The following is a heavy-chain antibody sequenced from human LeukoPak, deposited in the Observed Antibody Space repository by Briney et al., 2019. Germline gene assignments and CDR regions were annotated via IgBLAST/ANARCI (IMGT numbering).Heavy chain of an antibody. J-gene: IGHJ5*01. V-gene: IGHV3-43*02. CDR2: ISGNSGTT. CDR3: AKDSATVGSDYAYNWFDF. CDR1: GFTFADYA. Sequence: PGGSLRLSCAASGFTFADYAMHWVRQVPGKGLEWVSLISGNSGTTHYADSVKGRFTISRENSKNSLYLQMNSLRGDDTAVYYCAKDSATVGSDYAYNWFDFWGQGALVTVSS. D-gene: IGHD2-2*01.